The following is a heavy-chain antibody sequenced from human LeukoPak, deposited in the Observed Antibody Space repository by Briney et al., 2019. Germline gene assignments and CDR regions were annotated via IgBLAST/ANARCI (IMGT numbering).Heavy chain of an antibody. D-gene: IGHD2-21*01. J-gene: IGHJ4*02. CDR2: IYHSGST. CDR1: GYSTSSGYY. CDR3: ARDSAALAYCDGDCYRPFDY. Sequence: SETLSLTCTVSGYSTSSGYYWGWIRQPPGKGLGWIGSIYHSGSTYYNPSLKSRVTISVDTSKNQFSLKLSSVTAADTAMYYCARDSAALAYCDGDCYRPFDYWGQGILVTVSS. V-gene: IGHV4-38-2*02.